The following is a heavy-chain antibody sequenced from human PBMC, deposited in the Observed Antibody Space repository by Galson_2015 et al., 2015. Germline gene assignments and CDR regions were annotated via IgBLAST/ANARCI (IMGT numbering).Heavy chain of an antibody. V-gene: IGHV3-30*18. Sequence: SLRLSCAASGFTFSSYGMHWVRQAPGKGLEWVAVISYDGSNKYYADSVKGRFTISRDNSKNTLYLQMNSLRAEDTAVYYCAKEGTLGYCSSTSCLGPHSDRNYYYYYGMDVWGQGTMVTVSS. CDR1: GFTFSSYG. J-gene: IGHJ6*02. D-gene: IGHD2-2*01. CDR2: ISYDGSNK. CDR3: AKEGTLGYCSSTSCLGPHSDRNYYYYYGMDV.